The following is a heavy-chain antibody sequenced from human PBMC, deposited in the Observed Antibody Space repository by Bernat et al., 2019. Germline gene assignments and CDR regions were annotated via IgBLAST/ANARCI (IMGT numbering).Heavy chain of an antibody. CDR3: AREEGVIGKWNYPFFAY. CDR1: KYTFTSYT. Sequence: QVQLVQSGAEVKKPGASVQVSCKASKYTFTSYTIHWVRQVPGQRLEWMGWINTGNGHTQYSQKFQGRVTITRDTSASTAYMELNSLTSEETAVYYCAREEGVIGKWNYPFFAYWGQGALVIVSS. CDR2: INTGNGHT. V-gene: IGHV1-3*04. D-gene: IGHD1-7*01. J-gene: IGHJ4*02.